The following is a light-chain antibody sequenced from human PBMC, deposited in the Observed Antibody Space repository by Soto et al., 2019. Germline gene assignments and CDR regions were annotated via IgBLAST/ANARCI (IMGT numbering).Light chain of an antibody. CDR1: QSVSSN. CDR2: GAS. Sequence: EIVMTQSPATLSVSPGERATLSCRASQSVSSNLAWYQQKPGQAPRLLIYGASTRAPGIPARFSGSGSGTEFTLTISSLQSEEFAVYYCQQYNNWGTFGQGTKVEIK. CDR3: QQYNNWGT. J-gene: IGKJ1*01. V-gene: IGKV3-15*01.